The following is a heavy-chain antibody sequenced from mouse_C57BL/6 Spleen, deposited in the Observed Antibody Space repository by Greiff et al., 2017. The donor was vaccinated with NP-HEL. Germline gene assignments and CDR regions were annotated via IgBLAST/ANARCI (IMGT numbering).Heavy chain of an antibody. V-gene: IGHV1-12*01. J-gene: IGHJ2*01. CDR2: IYPGNGDT. Sequence: QVQLQESGAELVRPGASVKMSCKASGYTFTSYNMHWVKQTPRQGLEWIGAIYPGNGDTSYNQKFKGKATLTVDKSSSTAYMQLSRLTSEDAAVYFCARVYYDYVFDYWGQGTTLTVSS. CDR3: ARVYYDYVFDY. CDR1: GYTFTSYN. D-gene: IGHD2-4*01.